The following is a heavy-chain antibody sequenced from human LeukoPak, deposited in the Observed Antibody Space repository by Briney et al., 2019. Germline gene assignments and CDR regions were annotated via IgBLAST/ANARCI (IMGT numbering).Heavy chain of an antibody. CDR3: ANENYHDSSATIDY. CDR1: GFTFSSYG. CDR2: IWYDGSNK. V-gene: IGHV3-30*02. Sequence: GGSLRLSCAASGFTFSSYGMHWVRQAPGKGLEWVAVIWYDGSNKYYADSVKGRFTIPRDNSKNTLYLQMNSLRAEDTAVYYCANENYHDSSATIDYRGQGTLVTVSS. J-gene: IGHJ4*02. D-gene: IGHD3-22*01.